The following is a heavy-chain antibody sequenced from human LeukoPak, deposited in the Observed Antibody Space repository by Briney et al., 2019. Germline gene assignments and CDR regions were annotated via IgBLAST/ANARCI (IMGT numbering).Heavy chain of an antibody. J-gene: IGHJ3*02. V-gene: IGHV1-2*02. D-gene: IGHD1-1*01. Sequence: ASVKVSCKASGYTFTGYYMHWVRQAPGQGLEWMGWINPNSGGTNYGQKFQGGVTITRDTSISTAYMEQSRLRSDDTAVYYCARDWNDALGAFDIWGRGTMVTVSS. CDR3: ARDWNDALGAFDI. CDR2: INPNSGGT. CDR1: GYTFTGYY.